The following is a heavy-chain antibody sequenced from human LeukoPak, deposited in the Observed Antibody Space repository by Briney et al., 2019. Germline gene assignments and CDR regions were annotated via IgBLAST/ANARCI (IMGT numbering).Heavy chain of an antibody. Sequence: PGGSLRLSCAASGLTFSTSDMSWVRQAPGKGLEWVTALSGSGGSTYYADSVKGRLTISRDISKNTLYLQMNSLRVEDTALYYCAKTHLRTGGYFDYWGQGTLVTVSS. CDR2: LSGSGGST. V-gene: IGHV3-23*01. D-gene: IGHD4-17*01. CDR3: AKTHLRTGGYFDY. J-gene: IGHJ4*02. CDR1: GLTFSTSD.